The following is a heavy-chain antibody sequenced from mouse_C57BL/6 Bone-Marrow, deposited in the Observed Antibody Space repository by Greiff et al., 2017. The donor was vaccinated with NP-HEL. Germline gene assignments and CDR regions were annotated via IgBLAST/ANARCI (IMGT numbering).Heavy chain of an antibody. Sequence: VQLQQPGAELVKPGASVKISCKASGYAFSSYWMNWVKQRPGKGLEWIGQIYPGDGDTNYNGKFKGKATLTADKSSSTAYMQLSSLTSEDSAVYFCARYYGSSYYFDYWGQGTTLTVSS. CDR2: IYPGDGDT. V-gene: IGHV1-80*01. J-gene: IGHJ2*01. D-gene: IGHD1-1*01. CDR1: GYAFSSYW. CDR3: ARYYGSSYYFDY.